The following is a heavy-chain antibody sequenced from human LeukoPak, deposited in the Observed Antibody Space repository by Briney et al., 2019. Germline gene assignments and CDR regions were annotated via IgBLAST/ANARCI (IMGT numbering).Heavy chain of an antibody. D-gene: IGHD5-18*01. V-gene: IGHV3-23*01. Sequence: GGSLRLSCAASGFTFSNAWRNWVRQAPGKGLEWVSSISGSGSSTYYADSVKGRFTISRDNSKNTLYLQMNSLRAEDTAIYYYAVTYYFDYWGQGTLVTVSS. CDR2: ISGSGSST. CDR1: GFTFSNAW. J-gene: IGHJ4*02. CDR3: AVTYYFDY.